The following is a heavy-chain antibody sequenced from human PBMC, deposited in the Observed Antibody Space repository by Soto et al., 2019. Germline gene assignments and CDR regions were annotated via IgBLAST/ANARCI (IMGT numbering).Heavy chain of an antibody. CDR2: IYYSGST. CDR3: ARVGIQLWAPVDY. V-gene: IGHV4-59*01. J-gene: IGHJ4*02. CDR1: GGSIISYY. Sequence: PSETLSLTCTVSGGSIISYYWSWIRQPPGKGLEWIGYIYYSGSTNYNPSLKSRVTISVDTSKNQFSLKLTSVTAADTAVYYCARVGIQLWAPVDYWGQGTLVTVSS. D-gene: IGHD5-18*01.